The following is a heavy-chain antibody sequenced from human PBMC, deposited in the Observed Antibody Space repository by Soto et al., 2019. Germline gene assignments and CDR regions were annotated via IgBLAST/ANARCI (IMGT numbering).Heavy chain of an antibody. Sequence: ASVKVSCKASGYTFTAYYIHWVRQAPGQGLEWMGWINPNGGGTKYAQKFQGRVTMTRDTSINTAYMELTRLTSDDTAVYYCARAVHTMIQGVRFRVDQWGQGTLVTV. CDR2: INPNGGGT. V-gene: IGHV1-2*02. J-gene: IGHJ4*02. D-gene: IGHD3-10*01. CDR1: GYTFTAYY. CDR3: ARAVHTMIQGVRFRVDQ.